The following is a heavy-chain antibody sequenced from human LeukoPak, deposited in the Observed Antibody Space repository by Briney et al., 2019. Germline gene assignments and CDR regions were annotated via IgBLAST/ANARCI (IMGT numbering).Heavy chain of an antibody. CDR2: ISGSGDNT. CDR3: AKDPRIAVASDFDY. Sequence: PGGSLRLSCAASGFTFSSYAMNWVRQAPGKGLAWVSAISGSGDNTYYADSVKGRFTISRDNSKNTLYLQMNSLRAEDTAVYYCAKDPRIAVASDFDYWGQGTLATVSS. V-gene: IGHV3-23*01. CDR1: GFTFSSYA. J-gene: IGHJ4*02. D-gene: IGHD6-19*01.